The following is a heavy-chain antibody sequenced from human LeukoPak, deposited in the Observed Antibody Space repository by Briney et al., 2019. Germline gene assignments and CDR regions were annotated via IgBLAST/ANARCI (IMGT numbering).Heavy chain of an antibody. CDR1: GYTFTSYG. V-gene: IGHV1-18*01. CDR3: ARPQYSSGWSYFDY. Sequence: GASVKVSCKGSGYTFTSYGISWVRQAPGQGLEWMGWISAYNGNTNYAQKLQGRVTMTTDTSTSTAYMELRSLRSDDTAVYYCARPQYSSGWSYFDYWGQGTLVTVSS. CDR2: ISAYNGNT. D-gene: IGHD6-19*01. J-gene: IGHJ4*02.